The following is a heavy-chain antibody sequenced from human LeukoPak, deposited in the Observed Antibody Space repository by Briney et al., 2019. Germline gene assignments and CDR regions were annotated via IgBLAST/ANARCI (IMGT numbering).Heavy chain of an antibody. V-gene: IGHV1-69*04. D-gene: IGHD3-3*01. Sequence: SSLKVSCKASRLTFSSYAISWVRQAPGHWFEWMGLIIPILGIANYAQQFQVRVPITAGKSTSTAYMARSRLTAKESAGHYCARVPVTIFGVVINCFDYGGQGTLVTVTS. CDR1: RLTFSSYA. CDR3: ARVPVTIFGVVINCFDY. CDR2: IIPILGIA. J-gene: IGHJ4*02.